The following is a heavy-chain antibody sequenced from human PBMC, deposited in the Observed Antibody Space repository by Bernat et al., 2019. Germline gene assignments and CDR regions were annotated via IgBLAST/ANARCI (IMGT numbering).Heavy chain of an antibody. CDR2: IHYTGST. CDR1: GNSISSGSHY. J-gene: IGHJ4*02. CDR3: AGQMVGGHDF. Sequence: LQLQESGPGLVRPSETLSLTCSVSGNSISSGSHYWAWFRQPPGKGLDYIGTIHYTGSTYYKPTLRSRVTISMETSKKQFSLKLGYVTAAGAAVYYCAGQMVGGHDFWGRGTLVTVSS. V-gene: IGHV4-39*01. D-gene: IGHD1-26*01.